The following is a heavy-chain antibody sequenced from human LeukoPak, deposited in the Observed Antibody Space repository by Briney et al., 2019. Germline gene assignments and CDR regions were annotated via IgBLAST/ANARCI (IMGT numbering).Heavy chain of an antibody. CDR3: ARVESWEHSGSPQDAFEI. CDR1: GSTFTSYG. CDR2: ISAYNGNT. J-gene: IGHJ3*02. D-gene: IGHD1-26*01. V-gene: IGHV1-18*01. Sequence: ASVTLSCTASGSTFTSYGISWVRQAPGQGLEWVGWISAYNGNTNYAQKLQGRVTMTSDMATSTVYMELSSLRSEDTALYYCARVESWEHSGSPQDAFEIWGQGTTVTASS.